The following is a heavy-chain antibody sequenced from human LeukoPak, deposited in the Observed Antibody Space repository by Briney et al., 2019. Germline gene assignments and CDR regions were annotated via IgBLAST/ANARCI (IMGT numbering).Heavy chain of an antibody. CDR1: GCSFNTYW. J-gene: IGHJ4*02. CDR3: ARYPAPFDH. CDR2: IYPRDSDI. V-gene: IGHV5-51*01. Sequence: GEALKTSCKGSGCSFNTYWIGRVRQMPGKGPEWMGIIYPRDSDIRYSLSFQGQVTISADKSVSTAYLQWSSLKVSDTAMYYCARYPAPFDHWGQGTLVTVSS.